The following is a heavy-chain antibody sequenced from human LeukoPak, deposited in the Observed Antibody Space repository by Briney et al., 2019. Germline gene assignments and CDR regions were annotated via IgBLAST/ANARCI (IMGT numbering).Heavy chain of an antibody. V-gene: IGHV4-4*02. Sequence: PSETLSLTCAVSGGSVSTHNWWSWVRQPPQKGLEWIGEIYHSGSTHYTPSLKSRVTISVDKSENHISLKLTSVTAADTAVYYCAREGGPYRPLDYSGQGTLVTVAS. CDR3: AREGGPYRPLDY. CDR2: IYHSGST. CDR1: GGSVSTHNW. J-gene: IGHJ4*02.